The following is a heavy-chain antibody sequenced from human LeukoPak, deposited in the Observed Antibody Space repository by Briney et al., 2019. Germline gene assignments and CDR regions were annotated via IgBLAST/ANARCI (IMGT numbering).Heavy chain of an antibody. V-gene: IGHV1-2*02. CDR2: INPNSGGT. CDR3: ASFVYFDWLQLGSDAFDI. Sequence: GASVKVSCKASGYTFTGYYMHWVRQAPGQGLEWMGWINPNSGGTNYAQKFQGRVTITADESTSTAYMELSSLRSEDTAVYYCASFVYFDWLQLGSDAFDIWGQGTMVTVSS. CDR1: GYTFTGYY. D-gene: IGHD3-9*01. J-gene: IGHJ3*02.